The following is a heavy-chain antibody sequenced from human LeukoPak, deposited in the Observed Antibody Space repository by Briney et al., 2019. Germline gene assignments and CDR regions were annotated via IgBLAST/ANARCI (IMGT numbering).Heavy chain of an antibody. CDR1: GFTFSSYA. CDR2: ISGSGGST. J-gene: IGHJ3*02. CDR3: ARDLYGDYAFDI. V-gene: IGHV3-23*01. Sequence: GGSLRLSCAASGFTFSSYAMSWVRQAPGKGLEWVSAISGSGGSTYYADSVKGRFTISRDNSKNTLYLQMNCLRAEDTAVFYCARDLYGDYAFDIWGQGTVVTVSS. D-gene: IGHD4-17*01.